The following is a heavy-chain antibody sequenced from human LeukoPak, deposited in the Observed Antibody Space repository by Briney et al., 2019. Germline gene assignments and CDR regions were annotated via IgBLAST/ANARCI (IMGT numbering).Heavy chain of an antibody. V-gene: IGHV4-38-2*02. CDR2: IYHSGST. CDR1: GYSISSGYY. Sequence: SETLSLTCTVSGYSISSGYYWGWIRQPPGKGLEWIGSIYHSGSTYYNPSLKSRVTISVDTSKNQFSLKLSSVTAADTAVYYCAREGVTIHVGAFDIWGQGTMVTVSS. CDR3: AREGVTIHVGAFDI. J-gene: IGHJ3*02. D-gene: IGHD3-10*01.